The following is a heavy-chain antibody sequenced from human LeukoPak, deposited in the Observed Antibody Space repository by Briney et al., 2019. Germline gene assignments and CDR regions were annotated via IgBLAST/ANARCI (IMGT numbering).Heavy chain of an antibody. Sequence: PGGSLRLSCAASGFTFSSYAMSWVRQAPGKGLEWVSAISGSGGSTYYADSVKGRFTISRDNSKNTLYLQMNSLRAEDTAVYYCAKGNPGSRFHFSAEYFQHWGQGTLVTVSS. J-gene: IGHJ1*01. D-gene: IGHD1-26*01. CDR2: ISGSGGST. V-gene: IGHV3-23*01. CDR3: AKGNPGSRFHFSAEYFQH. CDR1: GFTFSSYA.